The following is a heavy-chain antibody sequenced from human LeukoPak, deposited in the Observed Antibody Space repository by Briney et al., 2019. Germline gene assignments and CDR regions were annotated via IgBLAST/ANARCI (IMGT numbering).Heavy chain of an antibody. J-gene: IGHJ4*02. D-gene: IGHD3-22*01. CDR2: IYSGGTT. V-gene: IGHV3-53*01. Sequence: HPGGSLRLSCAASGFTVSSNYMSWVRQAAGKGLEWVSVIYSGGTTYYADSVKGRFTISRDNSKNTLYLQMNSLRAEDTAVYYCARTDSSGYQSDYWGQGTLVTVSS. CDR3: ARTDSSGYQSDY. CDR1: GFTVSSNY.